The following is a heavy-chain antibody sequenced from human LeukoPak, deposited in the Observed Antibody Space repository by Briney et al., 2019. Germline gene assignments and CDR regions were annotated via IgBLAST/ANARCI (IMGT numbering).Heavy chain of an antibody. Sequence: PSETLSLTCTVSGGSISSGDYYWSWIRQPPGKGLEWIGYIYYSGSTYYNPSLKSRVTIPVDTSKNQFSLKLSSVTAADTAVYYCAREFGGYCSSTSCPARYGMDVWGQGTTVTVSS. CDR1: GGSISSGDYY. J-gene: IGHJ6*02. CDR2: IYYSGST. V-gene: IGHV4-30-4*01. CDR3: AREFGGYCSSTSCPARYGMDV. D-gene: IGHD2-2*01.